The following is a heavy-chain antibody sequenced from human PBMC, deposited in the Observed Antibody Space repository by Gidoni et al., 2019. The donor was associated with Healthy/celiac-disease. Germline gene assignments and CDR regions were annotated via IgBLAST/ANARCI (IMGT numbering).Heavy chain of an antibody. D-gene: IGHD7-27*01. J-gene: IGHJ3*02. Sequence: QVQLVASGGGVVQPGRSLRLSCAASGFTFSSYGMHWVRQAPGKGLAWVAVIWYDGSNKYYADSVKGRFTISRENSKNTLYLQMNSLRAEDTAVYYCARAVNWGNGAFDIWGQGTMVTVSS. CDR2: IWYDGSNK. CDR3: ARAVNWGNGAFDI. V-gene: IGHV3-33*01. CDR1: GFTFSSYG.